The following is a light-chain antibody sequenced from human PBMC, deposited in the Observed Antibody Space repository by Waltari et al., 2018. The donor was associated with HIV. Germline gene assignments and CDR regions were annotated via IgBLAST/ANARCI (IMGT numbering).Light chain of an antibody. CDR3: CSYAGSLYV. CDR2: DVT. J-gene: IGLJ1*01. CDR1: SRDVGAYNY. V-gene: IGLV2-11*01. Sequence: QSALTQPRSVSGSPGQSVTMSCTGTSRDVGAYNYVSWYQQNPGKAPKLMLYDVTKRPSGVPERFSGSKSGNTASLTISGLQAEDEADYYCCSYAGSLYVFGTGTKVTVL.